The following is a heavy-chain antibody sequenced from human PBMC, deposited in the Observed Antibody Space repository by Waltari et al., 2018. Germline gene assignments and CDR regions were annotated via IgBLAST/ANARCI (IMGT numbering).Heavy chain of an antibody. V-gene: IGHV3-30*01. J-gene: IGHJ4*02. CDR2: ISYDGSNK. D-gene: IGHD6-13*01. CDR3: ARGSSSWDY. CDR1: GFTFSRYA. Sequence: QVQLVESGGGVVQPGRSLSLSCAASGFTFSRYAMHWVRQAPGKGLEWVAVISYDGSNKYYADSVKGRFTISRDNSKNTLYLQMNSLRAEDTAVYYCARGSSSWDYWGQGTLVTVSS.